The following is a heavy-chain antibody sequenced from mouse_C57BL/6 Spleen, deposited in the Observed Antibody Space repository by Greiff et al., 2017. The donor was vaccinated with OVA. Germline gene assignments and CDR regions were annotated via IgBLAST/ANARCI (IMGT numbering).Heavy chain of an antibody. CDR3: ARSVLPQRYFDV. CDR1: GYTFTNYW. CDR2: IYPGGGYT. J-gene: IGHJ1*03. V-gene: IGHV1-63*01. D-gene: IGHD1-1*01. Sequence: QVQLQQSGAELVRPVTSVKMSCKASGYTFTNYWIGWAKQRPGHGLEWIGDIYPGGGYTNYNEKFKGKATLTADKSSSTAYMQFSSLTSEDSAIYYCARSVLPQRYFDVWGTGTTVTVSS.